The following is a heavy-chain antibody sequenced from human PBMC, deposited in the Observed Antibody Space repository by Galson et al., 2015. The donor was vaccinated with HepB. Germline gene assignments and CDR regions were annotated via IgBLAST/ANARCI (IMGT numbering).Heavy chain of an antibody. J-gene: IGHJ5*02. D-gene: IGHD3-3*01. CDR3: ARDPHYDFWSGYYPPSVGWFDP. CDR1: GYTFTSYY. V-gene: IGHV1-46*03. CDR2: INPSGGST. Sequence: SVKVSCKASGYTFTSYYMHWVRQAPGQGLEWMGIINPSGGSTSYAQKFQGRVTMTRDTSTSTVYMELSSLRSEDTAVYYCARDPHYDFWSGYYPPSVGWFDPWGQGTLVTVSS.